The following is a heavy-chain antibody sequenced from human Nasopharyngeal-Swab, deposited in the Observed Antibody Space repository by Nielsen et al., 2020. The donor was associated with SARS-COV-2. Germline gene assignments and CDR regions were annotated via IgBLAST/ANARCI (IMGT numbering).Heavy chain of an antibody. CDR2: IKSKTDGGTT. D-gene: IGHD1-26*01. V-gene: IGHV3-15*01. J-gene: IGHJ4*02. CDR1: GFTFSNAW. Sequence: GGSLRLSCAASGFTFSNAWMSWVRQAPGKGLEWVGRIKSKTDGGTTDYAAPVKGRFTISRDDSKNTLYLQMNSLKTEDTAVYYCTTGGRWELQPIDYWGQGTLVTVSS. CDR3: TTGGRWELQPIDY.